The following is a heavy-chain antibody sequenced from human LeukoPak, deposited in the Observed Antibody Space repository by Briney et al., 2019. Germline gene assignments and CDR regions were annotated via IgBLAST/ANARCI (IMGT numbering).Heavy chain of an antibody. CDR1: GYSFSSYA. Sequence: SVKVSCRASGYSFSSYAISWVRQAPGQGLEWMGGIIPIFDTGNYAQKFQGRLTITADESTSTAYMELSSLRSEDTAVYYCASPYYYDSSGYYRDLDDAFDIWGQGTMVTVSS. V-gene: IGHV1-69*13. CDR2: IIPIFDTG. D-gene: IGHD3-22*01. J-gene: IGHJ3*02. CDR3: ASPYYYDSSGYYRDLDDAFDI.